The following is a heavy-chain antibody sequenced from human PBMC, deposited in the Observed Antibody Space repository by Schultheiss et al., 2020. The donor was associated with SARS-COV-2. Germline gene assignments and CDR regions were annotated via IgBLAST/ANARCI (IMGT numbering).Heavy chain of an antibody. CDR3: ANLHMSGPYNWFDP. D-gene: IGHD2-21*01. V-gene: IGHV4-34*01. J-gene: IGHJ5*02. CDR1: GGSFSGYY. CDR2: INHSGKT. Sequence: ETLSLTCAVYGGSFSGYYWNWIRLTPGKGLEWIGDINHSGKTNYNPSLKNRVTISLDTSKKQFSLQLSSVTAADTAVYYCANLHMSGPYNWFDPWGQGTLVTVSS.